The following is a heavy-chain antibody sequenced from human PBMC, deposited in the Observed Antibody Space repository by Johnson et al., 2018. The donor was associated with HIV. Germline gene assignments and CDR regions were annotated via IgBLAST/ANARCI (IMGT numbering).Heavy chain of an antibody. CDR3: VRACGDRGDDAFDI. Sequence: EVQLVESGGGLVKPGGSLRLSCAASGVTFSNAWMSWVRQAPGKGLEWVGRTRNKANSYTTEYAASVKGRFTISRDDSKNSLYLQMNSLKTEDTAVYYCVRACGDRGDDAFDIWGQGTMVTVSS. V-gene: IGHV3-72*01. CDR1: GVTFSNAW. CDR2: TRNKANSYTT. J-gene: IGHJ3*02. D-gene: IGHD4-17*01.